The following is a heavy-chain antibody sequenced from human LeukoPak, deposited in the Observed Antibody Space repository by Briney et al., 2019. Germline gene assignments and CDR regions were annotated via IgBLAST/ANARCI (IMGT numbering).Heavy chain of an antibody. Sequence: GGSLRLSCAASGFTFSSYAMSWVRQAPGKGLEWVSAISGTGGSTYYADSEKGRFTISRDYSKNTLYLQMNSLRAEDTAVYYCAKDNKYYYGSGSYYIFDYWGQGTLVTVSS. D-gene: IGHD3-10*01. CDR2: ISGTGGST. CDR1: GFTFSSYA. J-gene: IGHJ4*02. V-gene: IGHV3-23*01. CDR3: AKDNKYYYGSGSYYIFDY.